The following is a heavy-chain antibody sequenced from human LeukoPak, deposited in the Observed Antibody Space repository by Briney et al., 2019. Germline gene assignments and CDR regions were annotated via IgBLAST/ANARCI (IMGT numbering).Heavy chain of an antibody. CDR1: GGSISSGDYY. Sequence: SETLSLTCTVSGGSISSGDYYWSWIRQPPGKGLEWIGYIYYSGSTYYNPSLKSRVTISVDTSKNQFSLKLSSVTAADTAVYYCARSQDGGTFDYWGQGTLVTVSS. CDR2: IYYSGST. V-gene: IGHV4-30-4*01. CDR3: ARSQDGGTFDY. J-gene: IGHJ4*02. D-gene: IGHD1-26*01.